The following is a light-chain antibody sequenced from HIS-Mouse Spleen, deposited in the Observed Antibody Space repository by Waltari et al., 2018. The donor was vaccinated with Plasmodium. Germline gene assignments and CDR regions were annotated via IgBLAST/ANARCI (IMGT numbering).Light chain of an antibody. CDR2: RDS. CDR1: NIGSKN. Sequence: SYELTQPLSVSVALGQTARITCGGNNIGSKNVHWYQQKPGQAPVLVIYRDSNRPPGIPERFAGSNSGNTATLTISRAQAGDEADYYCQVWNRSTVVFGGGTKLTVL. CDR3: QVWNRSTVV. V-gene: IGLV3-9*01. J-gene: IGLJ2*01.